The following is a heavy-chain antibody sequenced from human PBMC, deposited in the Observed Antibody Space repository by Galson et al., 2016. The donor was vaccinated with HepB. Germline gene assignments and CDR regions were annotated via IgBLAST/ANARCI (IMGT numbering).Heavy chain of an antibody. J-gene: IGHJ4*02. D-gene: IGHD1-26*01. CDR1: GFIFSNYA. V-gene: IGHV3-30*04. CDR3: ARADFVGATPLGY. Sequence: SLRLSCAASGFIFSNYALHWVRQAPGKGLEWMAVISYGGSTKYYAESAEGRFTIPRDNSKNTLYLQMNSLRGEDTAIYCCARADFVGATPLGYWGQGMLVSVSS. CDR2: ISYGGSTK.